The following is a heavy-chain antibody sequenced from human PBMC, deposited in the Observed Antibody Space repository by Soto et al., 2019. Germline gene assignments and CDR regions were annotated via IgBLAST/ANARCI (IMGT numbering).Heavy chain of an antibody. CDR3: ARDPGGSSTSSFFDY. D-gene: IGHD2-2*01. J-gene: IGHJ4*02. V-gene: IGHV3-15*07. Sequence: GGSLRLSCAASGFPFSNAWINWVRQTPGTGLQWVGRVKSKTDGGSADYAAPVKGRFAVSRDDSKNTLYLQMNSLRAEDTAVYYCARDPGGSSTSSFFDYRGQGTLVPVSS. CDR2: VKSKTDGGSA. CDR1: GFPFSNAW.